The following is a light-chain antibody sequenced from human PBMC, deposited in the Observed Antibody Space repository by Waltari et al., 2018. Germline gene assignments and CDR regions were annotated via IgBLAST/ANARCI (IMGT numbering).Light chain of an antibody. V-gene: IGKV3-20*01. CDR1: QSVNRVS. CDR3: QHYLRLPAT. CDR2: GAS. Sequence: EIVLTQSPGTLSLSPGERATLACRTSQSVNRVSAWYQLKPGQAPRLLDYGASSRATGMPDRLSGGGSGRDFSLPISRLEPEDFAIDYWQHYLRLPATFGQGTKVEIK. J-gene: IGKJ1*01.